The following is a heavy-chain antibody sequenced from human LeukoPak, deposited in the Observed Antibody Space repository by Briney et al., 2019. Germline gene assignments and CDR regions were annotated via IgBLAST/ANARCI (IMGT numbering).Heavy chain of an antibody. CDR2: INPNSGST. J-gene: IGHJ4*02. CDR3: VRGISNTNSFFDY. Sequence: EASVKVSCKASGYTFTGYYMHWVRQAPGQGLEWMGWINPNSGSTNYAQKFQGRVTMTRDTSISTAYMELSRLTSDDTAVYYCVRGISNTNSFFDYWGQGTRVTVSS. CDR1: GYTFTGYY. D-gene: IGHD3-3*02. V-gene: IGHV1-2*02.